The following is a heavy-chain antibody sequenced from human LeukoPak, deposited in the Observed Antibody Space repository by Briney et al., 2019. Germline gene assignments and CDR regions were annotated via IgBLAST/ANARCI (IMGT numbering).Heavy chain of an antibody. V-gene: IGHV4-39*07. CDR3: ARDRNWNYGREGGYFDY. CDR1: GGSISSSSYY. D-gene: IGHD1-7*01. CDR2: IYYSGST. J-gene: IGHJ4*02. Sequence: SETLSLTCTVSGGSISSSSYYWGWIRQPPGKGLEWIGSIYYSGSTYYNPSLKSRVTISVDTSKNQFSLKLSSVTAADTAVYYCARDRNWNYGREGGYFDYWGQGTLVTVSS.